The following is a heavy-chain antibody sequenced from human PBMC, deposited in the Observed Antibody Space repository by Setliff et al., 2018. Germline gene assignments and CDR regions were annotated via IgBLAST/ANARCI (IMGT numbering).Heavy chain of an antibody. J-gene: IGHJ4*02. CDR2: ISYSGST. V-gene: IGHV4-31*03. D-gene: IGHD2-15*01. Sequence: PSVTLSLTCTVSGDSISSGYYYWSWIRQHPGKGLEWIGYISYSGSTYYTPSLKSRLTISLDTSQNQFSLNLSSVTAADTAVYYRARGYCSGGRCYGTAWAYWGQGTLVTVSS. CDR1: GDSISSGYYY. CDR3: ARGYCSGGRCYGTAWAY.